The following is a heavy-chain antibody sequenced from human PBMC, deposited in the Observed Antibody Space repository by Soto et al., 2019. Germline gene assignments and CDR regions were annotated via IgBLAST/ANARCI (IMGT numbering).Heavy chain of an antibody. D-gene: IGHD6-6*01. CDR3: ASGQLAPGYYYYYGMDV. CDR1: GGSTSSYY. Sequence: PSETLSLTCTVSGGSTSSYYWSWIRQPPGKGLEWIGYIYYSGSTNYNPSLKSRVTISVDTSKNQFSLKLSSVTAADTAVYYCASGQLAPGYYYYYGMDVWGQGTTVTVSS. J-gene: IGHJ6*02. V-gene: IGHV4-59*01. CDR2: IYYSGST.